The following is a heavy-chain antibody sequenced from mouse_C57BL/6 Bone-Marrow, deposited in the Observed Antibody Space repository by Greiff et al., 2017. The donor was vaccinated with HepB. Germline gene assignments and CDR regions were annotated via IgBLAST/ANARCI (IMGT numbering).Heavy chain of an antibody. CDR1: GYTFTSYW. D-gene: IGHD1-1*01. V-gene: IGHV1-69*01. CDR3: ARSITTVVATFYYAMDY. J-gene: IGHJ4*01. Sequence: VKLQQPGAELVMPGASVKLSCKASGYTFTSYWMHWVKQRPGQGLEWIGEIDPSDSYTNYNQKFKGKSTLTVDKSSSTAYMQLSSLTSEDSAVYYCARSITTVVATFYYAMDYWGQGTSVTVSS. CDR2: IDPSDSYT.